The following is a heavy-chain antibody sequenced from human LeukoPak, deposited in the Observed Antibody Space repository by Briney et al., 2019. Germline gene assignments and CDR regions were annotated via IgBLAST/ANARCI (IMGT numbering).Heavy chain of an antibody. J-gene: IGHJ3*02. Sequence: GGSLRLSCAASGFTFDDYGMSWVRQAPGKGLEWVSGINWNGGSTGYADSVKGRFTISRDNAKNSLYLQMNSLRAEDTALYYCARATYYYDSSGLGAFDIWGQGTMVTVSS. CDR1: GFTFDDYG. CDR3: ARATYYYDSSGLGAFDI. CDR2: INWNGGST. D-gene: IGHD3-22*01. V-gene: IGHV3-20*04.